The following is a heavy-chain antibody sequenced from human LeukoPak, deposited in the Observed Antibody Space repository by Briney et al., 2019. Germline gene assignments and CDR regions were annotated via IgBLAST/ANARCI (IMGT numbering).Heavy chain of an antibody. V-gene: IGHV4-38-2*02. CDR2: IYHDGRT. J-gene: IGHJ4*02. Sequence: SETLSLTCTVSGYSITNGYFWDWIRQPPGKGLEWIGTIYHDGRTYYSPSLKSRVTIYRDTSKNQFSLKLSSVTAADTAVYYCVRSLGEFSDYWGQGTLVTVSS. CDR3: VRSLGEFSDY. CDR1: GYSITNGYF. D-gene: IGHD3-16*01.